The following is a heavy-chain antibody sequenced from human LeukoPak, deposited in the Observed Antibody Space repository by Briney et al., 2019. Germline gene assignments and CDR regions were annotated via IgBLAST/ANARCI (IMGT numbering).Heavy chain of an antibody. CDR1: GFTFSSYS. V-gene: IGHV3-21*01. Sequence: GGSLRLSCAASGFTFSSYSMNWVRQAPGKGLEWVSSISSSSSYIYYADSVKGRFTISRDNAKNSLYLQMNSLRAEDTAVYYCARDTDSYDSSGYYFYWGQGTLVTASS. CDR3: ARDTDSYDSSGYYFY. CDR2: ISSSSSYI. J-gene: IGHJ4*02. D-gene: IGHD3-22*01.